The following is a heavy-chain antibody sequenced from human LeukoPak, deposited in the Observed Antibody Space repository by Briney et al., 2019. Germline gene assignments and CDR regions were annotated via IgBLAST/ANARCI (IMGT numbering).Heavy chain of an antibody. V-gene: IGHV4-30-4*01. Sequence: SQTLSLTCTVSGGSISSGDYYWSWIRQPPGKGLEWIGYIYYSGSTYYNPSLKSRVTISVDTSKNQFSLKLSSVTAADTAVYYCASYDFWSGYHGYWGQGTLVTVSS. CDR2: IYYSGST. CDR3: ASYDFWSGYHGY. CDR1: GGSISSGDYY. J-gene: IGHJ4*02. D-gene: IGHD3-3*01.